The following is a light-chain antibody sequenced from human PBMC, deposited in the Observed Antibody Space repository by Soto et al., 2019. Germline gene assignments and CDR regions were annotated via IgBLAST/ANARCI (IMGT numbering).Light chain of an antibody. V-gene: IGLV2-11*01. Sequence: QSALTQPRSVSGSPGQSVTISWTVTNSDVGRYNYVSWYQQYPGKVPKLMIYDVSKRSSGVPDRFSGSKSGNTASLTISGLQGEDEADYYCCSYADAFYVFGSGTKLTVL. J-gene: IGLJ1*01. CDR1: NSDVGRYNY. CDR3: CSYADAFYV. CDR2: DVS.